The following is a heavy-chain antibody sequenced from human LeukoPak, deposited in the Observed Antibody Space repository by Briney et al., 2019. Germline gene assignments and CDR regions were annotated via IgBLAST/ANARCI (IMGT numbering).Heavy chain of an antibody. D-gene: IGHD1-26*01. CDR3: ALNSEGRGSRYGMDV. CDR1: GVTFNSYG. J-gene: IGHJ6*02. V-gene: IGHV3-23*01. Sequence: GGSLRLSCAASGVTFNSYGMNWVRQPPGKGLEWVSAITASGGSTYYADFVKGRFTISRDKSKNTLYLEMNSLRGEDTAVYYCALNSEGRGSRYGMDVWGQGTTVTVS. CDR2: ITASGGST.